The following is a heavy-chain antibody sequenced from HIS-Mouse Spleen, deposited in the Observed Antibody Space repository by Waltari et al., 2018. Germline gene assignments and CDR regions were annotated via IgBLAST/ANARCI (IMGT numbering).Heavy chain of an antibody. CDR2: IYYSGST. CDR1: GGSISSSSYY. V-gene: IGHV4-39*07. CDR3: AREIPYSSSWYDWYFDL. J-gene: IGHJ2*01. Sequence: QLQLQESGPGLVKPSETLSLTCTVSGGSISSSSYYWGWILQPPGKGLGWIGSIYYSGSTYYNPSLKSRVTISVDTSKNQFSLKLSSVTAADTAVYYCAREIPYSSSWYDWYFDLWGRGTLVTVSS. D-gene: IGHD6-13*01.